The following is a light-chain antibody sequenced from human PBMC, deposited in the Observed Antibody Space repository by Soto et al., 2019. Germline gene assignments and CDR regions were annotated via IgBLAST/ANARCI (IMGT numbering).Light chain of an antibody. Sequence: DIQMTQSPSTLSGSVGDRVTITCRASQTISSWLAWYQQKPGKAPKLLIYKASTLKSGVPSRFSGSGSGTEFTLTICSLQPDDFATYYCQHYNSYSEAFGQGSNVDIK. CDR3: QHYNSYSEA. CDR1: QTISSW. J-gene: IGKJ1*01. V-gene: IGKV1-5*03. CDR2: KAS.